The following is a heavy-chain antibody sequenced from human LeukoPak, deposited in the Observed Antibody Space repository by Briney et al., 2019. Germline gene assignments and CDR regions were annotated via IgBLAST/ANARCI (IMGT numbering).Heavy chain of an antibody. CDR3: ARGGYDFWSGYSSPYAFDI. CDR1: GFTFSSYS. CDR2: ISSSSSYI. J-gene: IGHJ3*02. D-gene: IGHD3-3*01. Sequence: GGSLRLSCAASGFTFSSYSMNWVRQAPGKGLEWVSSISSSSSYIYYADSVKGRFTIPRDNAKNSLYLQMNSLRAEDTAVYYCARGGYDFWSGYSSPYAFDIWGQGTMVTVSS. V-gene: IGHV3-21*01.